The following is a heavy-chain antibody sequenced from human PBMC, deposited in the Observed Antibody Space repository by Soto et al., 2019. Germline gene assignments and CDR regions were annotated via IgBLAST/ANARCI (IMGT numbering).Heavy chain of an antibody. CDR3: ARVDSYGSVFDY. J-gene: IGHJ4*02. D-gene: IGHD5-18*01. CDR1: GGSISNDR. Sequence: SETLSLTCTVSGGSISNDRWSWVRQPAGKGLEWIGRIFASGRTNYNPSLQSRVTMSVDTSKNQFSLKLSSVTAADTAVYYCARVDSYGSVFDYWGQGXLVTVSS. V-gene: IGHV4-4*07. CDR2: IFASGRT.